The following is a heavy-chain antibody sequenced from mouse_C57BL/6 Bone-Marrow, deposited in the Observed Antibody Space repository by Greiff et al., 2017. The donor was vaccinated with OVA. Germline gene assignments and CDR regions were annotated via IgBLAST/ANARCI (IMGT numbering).Heavy chain of an antibody. CDR2: IDPEDGET. J-gene: IGHJ4*01. V-gene: IGHV14-2*01. Sequence: VQLKQSGAELVKPGASVKLSCTASGFNIKDYYMHWVKQRTEQGLEWIGRIDPEDGETKYAPNFQGKATITADTSSNTAYLQLSSLTSEDTAVYYCARGVFYAMDYWGQGTSVTVSS. CDR3: ARGVFYAMDY. CDR1: GFNIKDYY.